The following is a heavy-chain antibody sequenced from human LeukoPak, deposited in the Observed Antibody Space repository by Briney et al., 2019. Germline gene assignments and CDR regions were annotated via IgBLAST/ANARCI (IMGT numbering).Heavy chain of an antibody. CDR1: GGTFGSYA. V-gene: IGHV1-69*01. CDR3: AVNPTYCSSTSCYVGTY. J-gene: IGHJ4*02. CDR2: IIPIFGTA. Sequence: SVKVSCKASGGTFGSYAISWVRQAPGQGLEWMGGIIPIFGTANYAQKFQGRVTFTADESTSTAYMELGSLSSEDTAVYYCAVNPTYCSSTSCYVGTYWGQGTLVTVSS. D-gene: IGHD2-2*01.